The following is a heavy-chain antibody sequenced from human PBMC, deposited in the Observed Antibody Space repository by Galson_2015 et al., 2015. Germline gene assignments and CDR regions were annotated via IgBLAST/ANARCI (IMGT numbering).Heavy chain of an antibody. CDR2: IIPIFGTA. V-gene: IGHV1-69*13. CDR3: ARESSPYDSSDFDY. Sequence: SVKVSCKASGGTFSSYAISWVRQAPGQGLEWMGGIIPIFGTANYAQKFQGSVTITADESTSTAYMELSSLRSEDTAVYYCARESSPYDSSDFDYWGQGTLVTVSS. CDR1: GGTFSSYA. J-gene: IGHJ4*02. D-gene: IGHD3-22*01.